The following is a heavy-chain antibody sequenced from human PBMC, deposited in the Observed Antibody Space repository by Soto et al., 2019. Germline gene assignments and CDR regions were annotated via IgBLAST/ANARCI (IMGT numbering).Heavy chain of an antibody. V-gene: IGHV4-34*01. D-gene: IGHD2-2*01. Sequence: PSETLSLTCAVYGGSFIGYYWSWIRQPPGKGLEWIGEINHSGSTNYNPSLKSRVTISVDTSKNQFSLKLSSVTAADTAVYYCARRRRGYCSSTSCYAGWFDPWGQGTLVTVSS. J-gene: IGHJ5*02. CDR2: INHSGST. CDR1: GGSFIGYY. CDR3: ARRRRGYCSSTSCYAGWFDP.